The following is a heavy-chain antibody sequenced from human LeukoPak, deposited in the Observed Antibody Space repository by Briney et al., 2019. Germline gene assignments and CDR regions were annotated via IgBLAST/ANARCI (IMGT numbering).Heavy chain of an antibody. CDR1: GFTFSSYA. J-gene: IGHJ5*02. CDR2: ISGSGGST. D-gene: IGHD6-19*01. Sequence: GGSLRLSCAASGFTFSSYAMSWVRQAPGKGLEWVSAISGSGGSTYYADSVKGRFTISRDNSKNTLCLQMNSLRAEDTAVYYCAKAGLIAVAGPGGQGTLVTVSS. V-gene: IGHV3-23*01. CDR3: AKAGLIAVAGP.